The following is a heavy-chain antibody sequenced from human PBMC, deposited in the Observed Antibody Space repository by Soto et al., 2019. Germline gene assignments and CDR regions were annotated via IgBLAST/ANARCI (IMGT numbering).Heavy chain of an antibody. CDR3: ARPVRDNYYYMDV. Sequence: PSETLSLTCTVSGGSISGGVHSWSWIRQPPGKGLEWIGHIFDSGSTYYNPSLKSRVTISVDTSKNQFSLKLSSVTAADTAVYYCARPVRDNYYYMDVWGKGTTVTVSS. CDR1: GGSISGGVHS. V-gene: IGHV4-30-4*01. CDR2: IFDSGST. J-gene: IGHJ6*03.